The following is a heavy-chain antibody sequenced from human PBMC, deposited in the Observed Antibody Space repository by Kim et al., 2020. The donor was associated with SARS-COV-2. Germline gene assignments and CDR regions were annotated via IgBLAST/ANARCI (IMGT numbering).Heavy chain of an antibody. CDR2: ISSSSSYI. CDR1: GFTFSSYS. D-gene: IGHD5-18*01. Sequence: GGSLRLSCAASGFTFSSYSMNWVRQAPGKGLEWVSSISSSSSYIYYADSVKGRFTISRDNAKNSLYLQMNSLRAEDTAVYYCARGDPSIQLWLLANYYYYGMDVWGQGTTVTVSS. V-gene: IGHV3-21*01. J-gene: IGHJ6*02. CDR3: ARGDPSIQLWLLANYYYYGMDV.